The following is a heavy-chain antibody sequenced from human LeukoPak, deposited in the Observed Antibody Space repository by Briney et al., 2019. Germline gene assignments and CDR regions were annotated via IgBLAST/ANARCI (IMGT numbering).Heavy chain of an antibody. J-gene: IGHJ4*02. CDR1: RFTFSGSW. CDR3: SRSLNS. Sequence: GGSLRLSCAASRFTFSGSWMDWVRQAPGKGLEWVANIKGDGRETYYVDSAKGRFTISRDNAKSSLYLQMDSLRVEDTAIYYCSRSLNSWGQGTLVTVSS. V-gene: IGHV3-7*01. CDR2: IKGDGRET.